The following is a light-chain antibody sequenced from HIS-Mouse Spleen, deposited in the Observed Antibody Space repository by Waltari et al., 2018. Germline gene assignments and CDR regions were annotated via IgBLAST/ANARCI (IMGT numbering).Light chain of an antibody. Sequence: QSALTQPASVSGSPGQSITISCTGTSSDVGSYNLVSWYQQHPGKAPKLMIYEGSKRPSGVSNRFAGSKSGTTASLTISGLQAEDEADYYCCSYAGSSTLVFGGGTKLTVL. CDR2: EGS. V-gene: IGLV2-23*01. CDR1: SSDVGSYNL. CDR3: CSYAGSSTLV. J-gene: IGLJ3*02.